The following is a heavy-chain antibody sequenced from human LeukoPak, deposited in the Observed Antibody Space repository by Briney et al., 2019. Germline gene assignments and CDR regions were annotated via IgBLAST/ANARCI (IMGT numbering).Heavy chain of an antibody. Sequence: SETLSLTCAVYGGSFSGYYWSWIRQPPGKGLEWIGEINHSGSTNYNPSLKSRVTISVDTSKNQFSLKLSSVTAADTAVYYCARDSGTTGEVKFDPWGHGTLVTVSS. CDR3: ARDSGTTGEVKFDP. J-gene: IGHJ5*02. CDR1: GGSFSGYY. V-gene: IGHV4-34*01. D-gene: IGHD1-7*01. CDR2: INHSGST.